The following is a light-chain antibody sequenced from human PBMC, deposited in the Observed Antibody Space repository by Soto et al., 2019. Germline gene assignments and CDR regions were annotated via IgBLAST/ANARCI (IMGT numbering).Light chain of an antibody. V-gene: IGKV3D-20*02. J-gene: IGKJ4*01. CDR1: QSVRSGY. CDR3: QQRRNWPLT. CDR2: NAS. Sequence: EIVLTQSPGTLSLSPGERATLSCRASQSVRSGYFAWYQQKPGQAPRLLILNASTRATGIPPRFSGSGSGTDFTLTISRLEPEDFAVYYCQQRRNWPLTFGGGTKVEIK.